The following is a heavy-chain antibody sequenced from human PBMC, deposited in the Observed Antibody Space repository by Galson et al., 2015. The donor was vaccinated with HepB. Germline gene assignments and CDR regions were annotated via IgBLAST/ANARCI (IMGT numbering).Heavy chain of an antibody. V-gene: IGHV3-66*01. CDR1: GFTVSNNF. D-gene: IGHD5-24*01. CDR3: AGGRWFDL. J-gene: IGHJ4*02. CDR2: IYSGGST. Sequence: SLRLSCAASGFTVSNNFMNWVRQAPGKGLEWVSVIYSGGSTFYADSVKDRFTITRDNSKNTVSLQMSSLRADDTAMYYCAGGRWFDLWGQGTLVSVSS.